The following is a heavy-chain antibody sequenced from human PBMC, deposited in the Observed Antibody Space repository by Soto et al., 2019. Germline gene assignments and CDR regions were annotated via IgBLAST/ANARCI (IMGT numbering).Heavy chain of an antibody. J-gene: IGHJ4*02. D-gene: IGHD6-19*01. CDR3: AQGQWLARVDY. Sequence: SETLSLTCAVYGGSFSGYYWSWIRQPPGKGLERIGEINHSGSTNYNPSLKSRVAISVDTSKNQFSLKLSSVTAADTAVYYCAQGQWLARVDYWGQGTLVTVSS. V-gene: IGHV4-34*01. CDR1: GGSFSGYY. CDR2: INHSGST.